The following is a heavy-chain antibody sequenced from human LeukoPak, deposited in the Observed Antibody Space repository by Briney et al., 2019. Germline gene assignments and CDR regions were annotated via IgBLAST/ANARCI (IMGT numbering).Heavy chain of an antibody. CDR1: GFTFTTAW. J-gene: IGHJ4*02. CDR2: IKSRISGETR. V-gene: IGHV3-15*01. Sequence: PGGSLRLSCVASGFTFTTAWMTWVRQAPGKGLEWVGRIKSRISGETRDYAEAVRVRFTISRHDSKNTLSLQMYNLKTQHTALYYCTAGTGRSDFDSWGQGTLVTVSS. D-gene: IGHD3/OR15-3a*01. CDR3: TAGTGRSDFDS.